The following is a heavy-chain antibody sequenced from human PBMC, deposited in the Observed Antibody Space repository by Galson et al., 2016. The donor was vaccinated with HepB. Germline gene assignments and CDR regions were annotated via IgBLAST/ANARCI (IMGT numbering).Heavy chain of an antibody. D-gene: IGHD3-10*01. Sequence: LRLSCAASGFTFSRYAMSWVRQAPGKGLELVSSISGSGRSTYYADSVKGRYAISRDNSKNTLNLQMNSLRAEDTALYYCARGGGHGFFDYWGQGTQVTVAS. CDR3: ARGGGHGFFDY. J-gene: IGHJ4*02. CDR1: GFTFSRYA. V-gene: IGHV3-23*01. CDR2: ISGSGRST.